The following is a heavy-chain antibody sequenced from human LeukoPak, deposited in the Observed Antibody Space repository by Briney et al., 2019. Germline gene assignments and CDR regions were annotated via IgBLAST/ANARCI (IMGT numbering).Heavy chain of an antibody. CDR1: GFTFDDYA. CDR3: AKTMGAIDHDY. Sequence: QSGGSLRLSCAASGFTFDDYAMHWVRQAPGKGLEWVSGINTDGSSTSYADSVKGRFTISRDNSKNTLYLQMNSLRAEDTAVYYCAKTMGAIDHDYWGQGTLVTVSS. V-gene: IGHV3-74*01. J-gene: IGHJ4*02. CDR2: INTDGSST. D-gene: IGHD1-26*01.